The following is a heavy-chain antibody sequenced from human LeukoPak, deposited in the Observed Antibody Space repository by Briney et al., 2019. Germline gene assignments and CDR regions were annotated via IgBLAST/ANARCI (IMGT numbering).Heavy chain of an antibody. V-gene: IGHV4-59*01. CDR1: GGSISSYY. CDR2: IYYSGST. D-gene: IGHD6-13*01. CDR3: ARDSSSWNRGWFDS. Sequence: SETLSLTCTVSGGSISSYYWSWIRQPPGKGLEWIGYIYYSGSTNYNPSLKSRVTISVDTSKNQFSLKLSTVTAADTAVYYCARDSSSWNRGWFDSWGQGTLVTVSS. J-gene: IGHJ5*01.